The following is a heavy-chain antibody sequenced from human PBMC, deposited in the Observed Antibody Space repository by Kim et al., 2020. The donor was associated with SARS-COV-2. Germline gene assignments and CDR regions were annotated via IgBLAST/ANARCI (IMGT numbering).Heavy chain of an antibody. V-gene: IGHV1-69*13. D-gene: IGHD1-26*01. J-gene: IGHJ6*02. CDR3: ARDLGVAATQHFYYGLDV. CDR2: IIPMFGTA. CDR1: GGSFSTYS. Sequence: SVKVSCKASGGSFSTYSISWVRQAPGQGLEWMGGIIPMFGTANYAQSFQGRVTITADESMITAYMELSSLRSDDTAIYYCARDLGVAATQHFYYGLDVWGQGTTVTVS.